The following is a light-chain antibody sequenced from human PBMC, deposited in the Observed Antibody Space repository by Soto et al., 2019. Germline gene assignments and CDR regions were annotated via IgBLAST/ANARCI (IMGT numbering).Light chain of an antibody. CDR3: QQYNSYSPWT. V-gene: IGKV1-5*03. CDR2: KAS. J-gene: IGKJ1*01. CDR1: QSINTW. Sequence: DIQMTQSPSTLSASVRDRVTITCRASQSINTWLAWYQQKPGKAPKLLIYKASSLESGVPSRFSGRGSGTEFTLTVSSLQPDDFATYYCQQYNSYSPWTFGQGTKVEIK.